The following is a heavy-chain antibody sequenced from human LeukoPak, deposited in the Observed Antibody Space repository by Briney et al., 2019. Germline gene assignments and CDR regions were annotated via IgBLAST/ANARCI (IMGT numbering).Heavy chain of an antibody. V-gene: IGHV3-11*01. CDR2: ISSSGSSI. CDR3: AKVPTGYSSGWYDY. Sequence: GGSLRLSCAASGFTFSDYYMSWIRQAPGKGLEWVSYISSSGSSIYYADSVKGRFTISRDIAKNSLYLQMNSLRAEDTAVYYCAKVPTGYSSGWYDYWGQGTLVTVSS. CDR1: GFTFSDYY. D-gene: IGHD6-19*01. J-gene: IGHJ4*02.